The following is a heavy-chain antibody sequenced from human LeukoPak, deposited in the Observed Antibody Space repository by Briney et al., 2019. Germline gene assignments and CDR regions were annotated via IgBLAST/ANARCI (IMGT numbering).Heavy chain of an antibody. CDR3: ARDVIQPWLLFDY. D-gene: IGHD5-18*01. CDR2: ISSSGGTR. CDR1: GFTFSSYE. Sequence: GGSLRLSCAASGFTFSSYEMNWVRQAPGKGLEWGSYISSSGGTRYYADSVKGRFTISRDNAKNSLYLQMNSLRAEDTAVYYCARDVIQPWLLFDYWGQGTLVTVSS. V-gene: IGHV3-48*03. J-gene: IGHJ4*02.